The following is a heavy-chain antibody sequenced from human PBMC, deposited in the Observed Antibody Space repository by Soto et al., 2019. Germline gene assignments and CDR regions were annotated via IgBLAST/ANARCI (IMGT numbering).Heavy chain of an antibody. J-gene: IGHJ6*03. V-gene: IGHV3-23*01. Sequence: EVQLLESGGGLVQPGGSLRLSCAASGFTFSTYAMSWVRQAPGKGLEWVSTITTSGGNTYYADSVQGRFTISRDNSKNTPYLQMNSLRAEDTAVYYCAGRYCTNGVCYTSHCYYIDVWGKGTTVTGSS. CDR1: GFTFSTYA. CDR3: AGRYCTNGVCYTSHCYYIDV. CDR2: ITTSGGNT. D-gene: IGHD2-8*01.